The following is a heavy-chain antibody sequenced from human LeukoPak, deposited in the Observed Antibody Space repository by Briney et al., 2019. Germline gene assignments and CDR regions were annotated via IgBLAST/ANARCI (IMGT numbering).Heavy chain of an antibody. CDR3: ARALYYYGSGKEYYFDY. CDR2: IYYSGST. Sequence: PSETLSLTCTVSGGSFSSSNYYWGWIRQPPGKGLEWIGSIYYSGSTYYNPSLKSRVTISVDTSKNQFSLKLSSVTAADTAVYYCARALYYYGSGKEYYFDYWGQGTLVTVSS. J-gene: IGHJ4*02. CDR1: GGSFSSSNYY. D-gene: IGHD3-10*01. V-gene: IGHV4-39*07.